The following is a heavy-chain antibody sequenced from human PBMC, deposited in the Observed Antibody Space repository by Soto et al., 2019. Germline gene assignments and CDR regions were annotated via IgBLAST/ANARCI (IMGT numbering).Heavy chain of an antibody. V-gene: IGHV4-39*01. CDR1: GGSISSSSYY. CDR2: IYYSGST. D-gene: IGHD2-2*01. CDR3: ANKRGYCSSTSCYYYYGMDV. J-gene: IGHJ6*02. Sequence: PSETLSLTCTVSGGSISSSSYYWGWIRPPPGKGLEWIGSIYYSGSTYYNPSLKSRVTISVDTSKNQFSLKLSSVTAADTAVYYCANKRGYCSSTSCYYYYGMDVWGQGTTVTVS.